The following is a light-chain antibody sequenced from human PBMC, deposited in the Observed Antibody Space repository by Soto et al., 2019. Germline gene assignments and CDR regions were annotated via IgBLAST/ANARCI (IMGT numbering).Light chain of an antibody. CDR2: AAS. J-gene: IGKJ4*01. CDR1: QDIRKD. Sequence: DIQMTQSPSSLSASVGDRVTITCRASQDIRKDLGWYQQKPGKAPKRLIYAASTLQSGVPPRFSGSGSGTEFTLTITSLQPEDFATYYCLQHNTYPLTFGRGTKVEI. CDR3: LQHNTYPLT. V-gene: IGKV1-17*01.